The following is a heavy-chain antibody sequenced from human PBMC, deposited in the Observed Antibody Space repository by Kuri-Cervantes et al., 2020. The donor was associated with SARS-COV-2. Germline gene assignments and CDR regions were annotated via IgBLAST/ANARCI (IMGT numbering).Heavy chain of an antibody. J-gene: IGHJ4*02. V-gene: IGHV1-2*02. D-gene: IGHD2-2*01. CDR1: GYTFTSYY. CDR3: ARDFSGDIVVVPAI. CDR2: INPNSGGT. Sequence: ASVKVSCKASGYTFTSYYMHWVRQAPGQGLEWMGWINPNSGGTNYAQKFQGRVTMTRDTSISTAYMELSRLRSDDTAVYYCARDFSGDIVVVPAIWGQGTLVTVSS.